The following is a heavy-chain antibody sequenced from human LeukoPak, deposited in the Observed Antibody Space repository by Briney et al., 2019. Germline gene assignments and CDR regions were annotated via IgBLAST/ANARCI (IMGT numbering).Heavy chain of an antibody. V-gene: IGHV3-23*01. J-gene: IGHJ6*02. CDR2: ISGSGGST. Sequence: GGSVRLFCAASGFTFNSDAMSWARHAPGKGRECVSSISGSGGSTYYEDSENGRFTNSRNNSKSTPYLKMNSLIAEDTDKYYCARRKVTTVTVLLSSYYGMDVWGQGTTVTVSS. CDR3: ARRKVTTVTVLLSSYYGMDV. CDR1: GFTFNSDA. D-gene: IGHD4-17*01.